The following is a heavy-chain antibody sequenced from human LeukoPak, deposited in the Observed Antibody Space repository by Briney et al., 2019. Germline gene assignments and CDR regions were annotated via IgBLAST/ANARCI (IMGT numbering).Heavy chain of an antibody. Sequence: ASVKVSCKASGGTFSSYAISWVRQAPGQGLEWMGGIIPIFGTANYAQKFQGRVTITADESTSTAYMELSSLRSEDTAVYYCARAGRESSSGGDAFDIWGQGTMVTVSS. D-gene: IGHD6-6*01. CDR1: GGTFSSYA. V-gene: IGHV1-69*13. CDR3: ARAGRESSSGGDAFDI. CDR2: IIPIFGTA. J-gene: IGHJ3*02.